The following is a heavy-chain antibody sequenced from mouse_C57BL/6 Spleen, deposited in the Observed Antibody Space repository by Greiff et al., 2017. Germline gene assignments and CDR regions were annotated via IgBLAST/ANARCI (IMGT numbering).Heavy chain of an antibody. CDR1: GFTFSSYA. Sequence: DVMLVESGEGLVKPGGSLKLSCAASGFTFSSYAMSWVRQTPEKRLEWVAYISSGGDYTYYADTVKGRFPISRDNARNTLYLQMSSLKSEDTAMYYCTSLTTVVAPVAYWGQGTLVTVSA. V-gene: IGHV5-9-1*02. D-gene: IGHD1-1*01. J-gene: IGHJ3*01. CDR2: ISSGGDYT. CDR3: TSLTTVVAPVAY.